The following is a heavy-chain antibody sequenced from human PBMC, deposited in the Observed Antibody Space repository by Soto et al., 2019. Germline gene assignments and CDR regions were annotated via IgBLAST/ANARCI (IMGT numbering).Heavy chain of an antibody. V-gene: IGHV3-7*01. CDR1: GFTFSSYW. CDR3: ATRGSSWYKGIEYFDY. D-gene: IGHD6-13*01. CDR2: IKQDGSEK. Sequence: EVQLVESGGGLVQPGGSLRLSCAASGFTFSSYWMSWVRQAPGKGLEWVANIKQDGSEKYYVDSVKGRFTISRDNAKNSLYLQMNSLRAEDTAVYYCATRGSSWYKGIEYFDYWGQGTLVTVSS. J-gene: IGHJ4*02.